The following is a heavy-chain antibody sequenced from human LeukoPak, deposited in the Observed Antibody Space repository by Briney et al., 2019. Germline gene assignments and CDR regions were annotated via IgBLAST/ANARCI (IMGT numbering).Heavy chain of an antibody. CDR1: GYTFTGYY. V-gene: IGHV1-2*02. D-gene: IGHD5-12*01. J-gene: IGHJ3*02. CDR2: INPNSGGT. CDR3: ARVATDAFDI. Sequence: ASVKVSSKASGYTFTGYYMHWVRQAPGQGLEWMGWINPNSGGTKYAQKFQGRVTMTRDTSISTAYMELSRLRSDDTAVYHCARVATDAFDIWGQGTMVTISS.